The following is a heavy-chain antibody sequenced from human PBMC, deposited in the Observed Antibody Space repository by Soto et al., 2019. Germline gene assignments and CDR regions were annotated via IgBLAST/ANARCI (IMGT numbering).Heavy chain of an antibody. CDR3: ARLGGSSSDWFDP. V-gene: IGHV1-46*01. CDR1: GFSFTGYY. Sequence: GASVKVSCKASGFSFTGYYIHWLRQAPGQGLEWMGWINPSGGSTSYAQKFQGRVTMTRDTSTSTVYMELSSLRSEDTAVYYCARLGGSSSDWFDPWGQGTLVTVSS. D-gene: IGHD6-6*01. CDR2: INPSGGST. J-gene: IGHJ5*02.